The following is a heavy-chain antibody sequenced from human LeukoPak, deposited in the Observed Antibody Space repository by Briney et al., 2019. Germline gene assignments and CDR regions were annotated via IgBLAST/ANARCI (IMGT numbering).Heavy chain of an antibody. Sequence: GTSLRLSCAASGFIFSDYAMHWVRQAPGKGLEWVAQIWFDGSKKNYADSVKSRFTISRDQSKNTVSLQMNSLRAEDTALYYCAKDGQSYAPYAMDVWGQGTTVTVSS. CDR2: IWFDGSKK. CDR3: AKDGQSYAPYAMDV. J-gene: IGHJ6*02. V-gene: IGHV3-30*18. D-gene: IGHD5-18*01. CDR1: GFIFSDYA.